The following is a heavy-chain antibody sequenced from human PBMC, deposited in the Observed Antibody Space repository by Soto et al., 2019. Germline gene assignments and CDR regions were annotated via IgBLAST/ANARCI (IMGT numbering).Heavy chain of an antibody. CDR2: IYPGDSDT. Sequence: PGEPLKISCQGSGYSFTSYWIGWVRQMPGKGLEWMGIIYPGDSDTRYSLSFQGQVTISADKSISTAYLQWSSLKASDTAMYYCARPRSSSRNYYGMDVWGQGTTVTVSS. D-gene: IGHD6-13*01. J-gene: IGHJ6*02. V-gene: IGHV5-51*01. CDR3: ARPRSSSRNYYGMDV. CDR1: GYSFTSYW.